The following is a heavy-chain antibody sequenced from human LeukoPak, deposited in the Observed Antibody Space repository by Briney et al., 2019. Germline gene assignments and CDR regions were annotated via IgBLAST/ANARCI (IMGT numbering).Heavy chain of an antibody. D-gene: IGHD4-17*01. CDR1: GFTFDDYA. J-gene: IGHJ4*02. CDR3: AKDSGDYPGGPFDY. Sequence: GRSLRLSCSASGFTFDDYAMHWVRQGPGKGLEWVSGISWNSGSIGYADSVKGRFTISRDNAKNSLYLQMNSLRAEDTALYYCAKDSGDYPGGPFDYWGQGTLVTVSS. CDR2: ISWNSGSI. V-gene: IGHV3-9*01.